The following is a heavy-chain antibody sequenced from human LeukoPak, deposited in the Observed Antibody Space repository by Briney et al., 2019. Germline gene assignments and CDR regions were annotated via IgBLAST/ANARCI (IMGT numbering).Heavy chain of an antibody. Sequence: RGSLRLSCAVSGITLSNYGMSWVRQAPGKGLEWVAGISDRGSRTNYADSVRGRFTISTDHPKNTLYLQMNSLRAEDTAVYFCAKRGVVIRVILVGFHKEAYYFDSWGQGALVTVSS. D-gene: IGHD3-22*01. CDR1: GITLSNYG. CDR2: ISDRGSRT. J-gene: IGHJ4*02. CDR3: AKRGVVIRVILVGFHKEAYYFDS. V-gene: IGHV3-23*01.